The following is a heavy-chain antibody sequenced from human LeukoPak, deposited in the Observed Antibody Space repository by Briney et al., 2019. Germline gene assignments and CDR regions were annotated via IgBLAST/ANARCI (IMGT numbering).Heavy chain of an antibody. Sequence: EASVKVSCKASGYTFSNYGIHCVRQAPGQRLECLGWISVGNGNTKYSQNFQGRVTITRDTSATTAYMELSNLRPEDTAVYYCARALVPGSGSYYDWFDPWGQGTLVTVSS. CDR2: ISVGNGNT. D-gene: IGHD3-10*01. J-gene: IGHJ5*01. V-gene: IGHV1-3*01. CDR3: ARALVPGSGSYYDWFDP. CDR1: GYTFSNYG.